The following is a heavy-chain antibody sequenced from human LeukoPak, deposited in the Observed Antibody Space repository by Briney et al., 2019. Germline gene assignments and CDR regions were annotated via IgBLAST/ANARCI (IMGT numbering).Heavy chain of an antibody. V-gene: IGHV5-51*01. CDR1: GFSFTSYL. CDR2: IYPGDSDT. J-gene: IGHJ4*02. Sequence: GESLKISCKGSGFSFTSYLIGWVRQMPGKGLEWMGIIYPGDSDTRYSPSFQGQVTISADKSISTAYLQWSSLKASDTAMYYCARPFRYSSSWHFDYWGQGTLVTVSS. CDR3: ARPFRYSSSWHFDY. D-gene: IGHD6-13*01.